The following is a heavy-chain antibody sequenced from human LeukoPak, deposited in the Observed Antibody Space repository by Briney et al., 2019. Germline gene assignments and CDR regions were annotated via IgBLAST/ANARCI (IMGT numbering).Heavy chain of an antibody. Sequence: ASVKVSCKASGYTFTSYDINWVRQATGQGLEWMGWMNPNSGNTGYAQRFQGRVTMTRNTSISTAYMELSSLRSEDTAVYYCARGAYYYDILTGYYYWGQGTLVTVSS. CDR1: GYTFTSYD. V-gene: IGHV1-8*01. D-gene: IGHD3-9*01. J-gene: IGHJ4*02. CDR3: ARGAYYYDILTGYYY. CDR2: MNPNSGNT.